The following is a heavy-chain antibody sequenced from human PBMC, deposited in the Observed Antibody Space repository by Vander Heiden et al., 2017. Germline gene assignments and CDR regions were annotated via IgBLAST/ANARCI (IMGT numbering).Heavy chain of an antibody. J-gene: IGHJ4*02. Sequence: QITLKESGPTLVKPTQTLTLTCTFTGSSLNTRGVRVGWIRQPPGKALEWLALISWNDDKRSSPSLKNKVTITKDNSKNQVVLTMTNVDPVDTATYYCAHSGVGVFGEWGGFGHWGQGTLVTVSS. D-gene: IGHD3-3*01. CDR1: GSSLNTRGVR. V-gene: IGHV2-5*01. CDR3: AHSGVGVFGEWGGFGH. CDR2: ISWNDDK.